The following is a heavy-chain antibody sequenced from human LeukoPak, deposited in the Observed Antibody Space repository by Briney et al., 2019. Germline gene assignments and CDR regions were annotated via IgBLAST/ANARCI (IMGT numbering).Heavy chain of an antibody. V-gene: IGHV3-21*04. Sequence: GGSLRLSCAASGFTFNTFSMNWVRQAPGKGLEWVSSISSTSGYIYYADSVKGRFTVSRDNAKNSLFLQMNSLRAEDTAVYYCAKTTAVSGSFYFESWGQGTLVTVSS. D-gene: IGHD6-19*01. CDR3: AKTTAVSGSFYFES. CDR2: ISSTSGYI. CDR1: GFTFNTFS. J-gene: IGHJ4*02.